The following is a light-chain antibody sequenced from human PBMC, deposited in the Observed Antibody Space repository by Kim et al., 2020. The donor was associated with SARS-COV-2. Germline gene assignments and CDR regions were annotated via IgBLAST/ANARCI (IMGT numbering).Light chain of an antibody. CDR2: AAS. Sequence: ASVGDRVTITCRASQDISTNLVWFQVKPGKAPKSLIYAASILKTGVPSRFSGSGSGTDFTLTITNLQPEDFATYYCQQFSSYPLTFGGGTKVDIK. CDR3: QQFSSYPLT. J-gene: IGKJ4*01. CDR1: QDISTN. V-gene: IGKV1-16*01.